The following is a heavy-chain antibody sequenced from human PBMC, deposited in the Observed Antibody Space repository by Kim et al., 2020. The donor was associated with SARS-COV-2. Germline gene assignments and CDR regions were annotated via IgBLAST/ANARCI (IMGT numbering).Heavy chain of an antibody. V-gene: IGHV2-5*01. CDR2: IYGNDEK. J-gene: IGHJ6*02. D-gene: IGHD2-8*01. CDR1: GFSLTPDRLVG. CDR3: AHDSPGLYGFDV. Sequence: SGPTLVNPTQTLTLTCSFSGFSLTPDRLVGVTWVRQPPGKALEWLALIYGNDEKRYTPSLKSRLTIAKDTTENRVGLTLTNVDPVDTGTYYCAHDSPGLYGFDVWGQGTTVTVSS.